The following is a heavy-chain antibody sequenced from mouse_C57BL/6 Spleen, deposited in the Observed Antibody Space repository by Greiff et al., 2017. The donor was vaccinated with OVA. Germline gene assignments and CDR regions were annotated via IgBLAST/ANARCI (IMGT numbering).Heavy chain of an antibody. J-gene: IGHJ3*01. V-gene: IGHV1-76*01. D-gene: IGHD2-1*01. CDR2: IYPGSGNT. CDR3: AISVYYGNYDFAY. Sequence: VQLQQSGAELVRPGASVKLSCKASGYTFTDYYINWVKQRPGQGLEWIARIYPGSGNTYYNEKFKGKATLTAEKSSSTAYMQLSSLTSEDSAVYFCAISVYYGNYDFAYWGQGTLVTVSA. CDR1: GYTFTDYY.